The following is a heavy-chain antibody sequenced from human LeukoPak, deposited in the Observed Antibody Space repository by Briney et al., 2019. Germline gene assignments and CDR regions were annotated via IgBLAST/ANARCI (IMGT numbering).Heavy chain of an antibody. CDR1: GFMFSSYA. J-gene: IGHJ4*02. V-gene: IGHV3-23*01. Sequence: GGSLRLSCAASGFMFSSYAMSWVRQAPGKGLEWVSAISGSGGSTYYAESVRGRFTIPRDNSKNTLYLLMNSLIPEDTAVYYCAREVVSSPSYFHSWGQETLVTVSS. CDR2: ISGSGGST. D-gene: IGHD2-15*01. CDR3: AREVVSSPSYFHS.